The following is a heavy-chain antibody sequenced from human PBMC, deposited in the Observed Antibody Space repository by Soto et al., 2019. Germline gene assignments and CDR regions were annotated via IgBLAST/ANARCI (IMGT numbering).Heavy chain of an antibody. J-gene: IGHJ6*02. D-gene: IGHD2-8*01. V-gene: IGHV3-11*01. CDR2: ISFNGDVT. CDR1: GFSFSAYY. Sequence: GGTLRLSCAASGFSFSAYYMSWIRQAPGKGLEWVSYISFNGDVTRYSDSVEGRFTVSRDNAKKSLYLQMNSLRVEDTAVYYCARENGHPGHNYAMDVWGQGTTVTVSS. CDR3: ARENGHPGHNYAMDV.